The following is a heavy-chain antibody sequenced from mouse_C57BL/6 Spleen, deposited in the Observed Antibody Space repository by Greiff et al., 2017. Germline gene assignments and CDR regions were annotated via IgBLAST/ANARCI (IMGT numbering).Heavy chain of an antibody. Sequence: QVQLKQSGAELAKPGASVKLSCKASGYTFTSYWMHWVKQRPGQGLEWIGYINPSSGDAKYNQKFKDKATLTADNSSSTAYMQLSSLTSEDSAVYYCGRCARGDYYAMDYWGQGTTVTVSS. CDR3: GRCARGDYYAMDY. CDR1: GYTFTSYW. V-gene: IGHV1-7*01. CDR2: INPSSGDA. J-gene: IGHJ4*01.